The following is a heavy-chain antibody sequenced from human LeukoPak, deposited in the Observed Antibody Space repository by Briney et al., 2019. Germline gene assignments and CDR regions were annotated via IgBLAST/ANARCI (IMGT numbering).Heavy chain of an antibody. CDR1: VGTFSSYD. CDR3: ARTRWELTGAFDI. D-gene: IGHD1-26*01. Sequence: GASVKVSSKASVGTFSSYDISWVRQAPGQGLEWMGRIIPIFGTTNYAQKFQGRVTITTDESTSTAYMELSSLRSEDTAVYYCARTRWELTGAFDIWGQGTMVTVSS. CDR2: IIPIFGTT. J-gene: IGHJ3*02. V-gene: IGHV1-69*05.